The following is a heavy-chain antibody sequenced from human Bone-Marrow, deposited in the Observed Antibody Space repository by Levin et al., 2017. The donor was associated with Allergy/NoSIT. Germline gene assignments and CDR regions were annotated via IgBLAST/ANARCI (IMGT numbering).Heavy chain of an antibody. J-gene: IGHJ5*02. CDR2: IYWDDDK. Sequence: SGPTLVKPPQTLTLTCSFSGFSLTTSGVGVDWVRQSPGKALEWLALIYWDDDKRYSPSIKTRLTITKDITKNQVVPTITNMDPLDTATYYSARRSGGLLPTRSWRDPWGQRILVTVSS. D-gene: IGHD3-3*01. CDR1: GFSLTTSGVG. V-gene: IGHV2-5*02. CDR3: ARRSGGLLPTRSWRDP.